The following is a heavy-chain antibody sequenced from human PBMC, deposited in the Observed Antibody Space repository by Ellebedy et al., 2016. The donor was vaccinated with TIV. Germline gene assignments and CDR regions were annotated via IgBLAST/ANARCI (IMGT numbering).Heavy chain of an antibody. J-gene: IGHJ4*02. CDR1: GFTFSSYW. CDR2: IKQDGSEK. Sequence: GESLKISXAASGFTFSSYWMSWVRQAPGKGLEWVANIKQDGSEKYYVDSVKGRFTISRDNAKNSLYLQMNSLRAEDTAVYYCARDLRTSLDYWGQGTLVTVSS. CDR3: ARDLRTSLDY. D-gene: IGHD2-2*01. V-gene: IGHV3-7*03.